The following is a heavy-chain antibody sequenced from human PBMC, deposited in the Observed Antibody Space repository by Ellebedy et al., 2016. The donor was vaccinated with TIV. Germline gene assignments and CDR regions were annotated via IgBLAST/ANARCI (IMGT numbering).Heavy chain of an antibody. D-gene: IGHD3-16*01. CDR3: AKERHYRWVEPTYFDF. J-gene: IGHJ4*02. V-gene: IGHV3-30*18. CDR2: ISYDSVNR. Sequence: GESLKTSCAASTFTFSDYGMHWVRQAPGKGLQWVALISYDSVNRFYADSLKGRFAISRDNSKNTLYLQMNYLSVEDTAVYYCAKERHYRWVEPTYFDFWGQGTLVTVSS. CDR1: TFTFSDYG.